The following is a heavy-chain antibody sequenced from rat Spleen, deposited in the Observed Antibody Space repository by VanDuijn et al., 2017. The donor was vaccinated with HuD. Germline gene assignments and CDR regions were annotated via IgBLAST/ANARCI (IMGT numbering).Heavy chain of an antibody. J-gene: IGHJ2*01. D-gene: IGHD1-6*01. CDR3: ARARGFYGYTYHFDY. V-gene: IGHV4-2*01. CDR1: GFNFHDFW. Sequence: EVKLVESGGGLVQPGRSLKLSCAASGFNFHDFWMGWVRQAPGKGLEWTGEIKKDSSTINYSSSLRDKFIIYRDNAQNTLYRHMSKLGSEDTAIYYCARARGFYGYTYHFDYWGQGVMVTVSS. CDR2: IKKDSSTI.